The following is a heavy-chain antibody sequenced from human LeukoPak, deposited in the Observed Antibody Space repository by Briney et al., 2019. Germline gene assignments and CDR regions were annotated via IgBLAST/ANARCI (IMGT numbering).Heavy chain of an antibody. CDR2: IYSSGST. J-gene: IGHJ6*02. V-gene: IGHV4-59*01. CDR1: GGSISSYY. CDR3: ARGGYCSRTSCYPYYYYGMDV. Sequence: PSETLSLTCTVSGGSISSYYWSWIRQSPGKGLEWIGYIYSSGSTNYNPSLKSRVTISVDTSKNQFSLKLSSVTAADTAVYYCARGGYCSRTSCYPYYYYGMDVWGQGTTVTVSS. D-gene: IGHD2-2*01.